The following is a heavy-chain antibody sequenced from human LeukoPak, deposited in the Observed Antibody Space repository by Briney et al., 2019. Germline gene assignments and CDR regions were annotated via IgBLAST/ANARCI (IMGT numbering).Heavy chain of an antibody. Sequence: RGSLRLSCAASGFTFSSYAMSWVRQAPGKGLEWVSAISGSGGSTYYADSVKGRFTISRDNSKNTLYLQMNSLRAEDTAVYYCAKSESVVRGVLNYFDYWGQGTLVTVSS. CDR2: ISGSGGST. D-gene: IGHD3-10*01. J-gene: IGHJ4*02. CDR1: GFTFSSYA. CDR3: AKSESVVRGVLNYFDY. V-gene: IGHV3-23*01.